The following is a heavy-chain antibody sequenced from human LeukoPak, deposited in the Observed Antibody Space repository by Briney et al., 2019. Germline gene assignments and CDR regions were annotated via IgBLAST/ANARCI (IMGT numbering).Heavy chain of an antibody. D-gene: IGHD2-2*02. CDR3: ARVVGCSSTSCYTDYYYYMDV. CDR1: GGTFSSYA. J-gene: IGHJ6*03. CDR2: IIPIFGTA. Sequence: ASVKVSCKASGGTFSSYAISWVRQAPGQGLEWMGGIIPIFGTANYAQKFQGRVTITTDESTSTAYMELSSLRSEDAAVYYCARVVGCSSTSCYTDYYYYMDVWGKGTTVTVSS. V-gene: IGHV1-69*05.